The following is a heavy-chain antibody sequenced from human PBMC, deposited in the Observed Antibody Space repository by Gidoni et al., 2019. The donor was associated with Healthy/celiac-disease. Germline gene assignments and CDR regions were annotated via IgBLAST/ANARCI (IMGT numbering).Heavy chain of an antibody. D-gene: IGHD3-3*01. V-gene: IGHV3-30*03. CDR3: ARESMEWLLSVDY. CDR2: ISYDGSNK. CDR1: GVPFSSYG. Sequence: VQLVESGGVVVQPWRSLRLSFAASGVPFSSYGMHWVRQAPGKGREWVAVISYDGSNKYYADSVKGRFTIFRDNSKNTLYLQMNSLRAEDTAVYYCARESMEWLLSVDYWGQGTLVTVSS. J-gene: IGHJ4*02.